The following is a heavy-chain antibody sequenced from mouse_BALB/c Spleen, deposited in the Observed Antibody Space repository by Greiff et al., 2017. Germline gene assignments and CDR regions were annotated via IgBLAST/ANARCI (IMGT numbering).Heavy chain of an antibody. Sequence: QVQLKESGAELVRPGSSVKISCKASGYAFSSYWMNWVKQRPGQGLEWIGQIYPGDGDTNYNGKFKGKATLTADKSSSTAYMQLSSLTSEDSAVYFCARNYGWGFAYWGQGTLVTVSA. CDR1: GYAFSSYW. V-gene: IGHV1-80*01. CDR2: IYPGDGDT. D-gene: IGHD1-2*01. CDR3: ARNYGWGFAY. J-gene: IGHJ3*01.